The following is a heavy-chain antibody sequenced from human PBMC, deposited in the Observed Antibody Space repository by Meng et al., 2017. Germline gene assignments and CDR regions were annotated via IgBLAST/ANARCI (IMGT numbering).Heavy chain of an antibody. D-gene: IGHD5-18*01. V-gene: IGHV3-53*04. CDR1: GFTVSSNY. Sequence: GESLKISCAASGFTVSSNYMSWVRQAPGKGLEWVSVIYSGGSTYYADSVKGRFTISRHNSKNTLYLQMNSLRAEDTAVYYCARTPGWGYSYGLDVTTGDLDAFDIWGQGTMVTVSS. CDR2: IYSGGST. CDR3: ARTPGWGYSYGLDVTTGDLDAFDI. J-gene: IGHJ3*02.